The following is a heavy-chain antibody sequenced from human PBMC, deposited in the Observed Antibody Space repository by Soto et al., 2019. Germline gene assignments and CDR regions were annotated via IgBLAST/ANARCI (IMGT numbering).Heavy chain of an antibody. V-gene: IGHV1-3*01. J-gene: IGHJ6*03. Sequence: QVPLVQPGAEVRKPGASVKLPCKASGYTLTNFAMQWVRQAPGQRLEWMGWIKGGNGSTKYSQNFQGRVTITTDTSASTVYMEWSSLRSEDTAVYFFARGVLSGRGYFCYYMDVWGKGTTVTVSS. CDR1: GYTLTNFA. D-gene: IGHD3-3*01. CDR3: ARGVLSGRGYFCYYMDV. CDR2: IKGGNGST.